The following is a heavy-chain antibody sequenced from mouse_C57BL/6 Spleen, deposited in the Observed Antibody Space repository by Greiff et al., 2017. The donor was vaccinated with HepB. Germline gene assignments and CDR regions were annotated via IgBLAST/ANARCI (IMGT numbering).Heavy chain of an antibody. Sequence: DVMLVESGPGMVKPSQSLSLTCTVTGYSITSGYDWHWIRHFPGNKLEWMGYISYSGSTNYNPSLKSRISITHDTSKNHFFLKLNSVTTEDTATYYCARSNWALYAMDYWGQGTSVTVSS. J-gene: IGHJ4*01. CDR1: GYSITSGYD. CDR2: ISYSGST. V-gene: IGHV3-1*01. CDR3: ARSNWALYAMDY. D-gene: IGHD4-1*02.